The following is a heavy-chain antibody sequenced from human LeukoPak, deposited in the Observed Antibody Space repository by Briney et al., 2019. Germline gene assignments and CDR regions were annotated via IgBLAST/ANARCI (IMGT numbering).Heavy chain of an antibody. J-gene: IGHJ4*02. Sequence: PGGSLRLSCAASGFTFSSYEMNWVRQAPGKGLEWVSYISSSGSTIFYADSVKGRFTISRDNAKNSLYLQMKSLRAEDTAVYYCASGKIGDLLYIFDYWGQGTLVTVSS. CDR2: ISSSGSTI. CDR3: ASGKIGDLLYIFDY. CDR1: GFTFSSYE. V-gene: IGHV3-48*03. D-gene: IGHD3-10*01.